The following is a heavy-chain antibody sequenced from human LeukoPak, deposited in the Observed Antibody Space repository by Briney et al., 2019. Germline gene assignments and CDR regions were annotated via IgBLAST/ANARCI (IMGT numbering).Heavy chain of an antibody. V-gene: IGHV4-39*07. J-gene: IGHJ4*02. CDR2: IYYSGST. Sequence: SETLSLTCTVSGGSISSSSYYWGWIRQPPGKGLEWIGSIYYSGSTYYNPSLKSRVTISVDTSKNQFSLKLSSVTAADTAVYYCASLGYCSGGSCYSSPDWGQGTLVTVSS. CDR1: GGSISSSSYY. D-gene: IGHD2-15*01. CDR3: ASLGYCSGGSCYSSPD.